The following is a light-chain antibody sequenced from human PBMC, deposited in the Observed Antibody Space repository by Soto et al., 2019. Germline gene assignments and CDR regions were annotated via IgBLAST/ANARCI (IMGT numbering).Light chain of an antibody. J-gene: IGKJ1*01. CDR3: HQYDNSLWT. CDR1: QRFSGTS. Sequence: EIVLTQSPGTLSLSPGERATLPCRASQRFSGTSLAWYQQKPGRAPRLLIYGVSNRATGIPDRFSGSGSGTDFTLTISRLEPEDFAVYYCHQYDNSLWTFGQGTKV. CDR2: GVS. V-gene: IGKV3-20*01.